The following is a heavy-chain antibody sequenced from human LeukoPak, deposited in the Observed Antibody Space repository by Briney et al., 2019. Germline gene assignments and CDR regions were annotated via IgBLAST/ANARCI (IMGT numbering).Heavy chain of an antibody. CDR1: GFTFSSYW. Sequence: GGSLRLSCVVSGFTFSSYWMNWVRQAPGKGLEWVANIHEDGGDKYYVDSVKGRFTISRDNAKNTLYVQMNSLRAEDTALYYCARTLRLGTPRAFDIWGRGTMVTVSS. J-gene: IGHJ3*02. CDR2: IHEDGGDK. CDR3: ARTLRLGTPRAFDI. V-gene: IGHV3-7*05. D-gene: IGHD1-1*01.